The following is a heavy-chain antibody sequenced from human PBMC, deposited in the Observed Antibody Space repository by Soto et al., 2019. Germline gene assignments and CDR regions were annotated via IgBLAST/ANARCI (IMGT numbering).Heavy chain of an antibody. CDR3: ARVSSIFGVVPRYSFDY. D-gene: IGHD3-3*01. CDR2: IYYSGST. CDR1: GGSISSYY. V-gene: IGHV4-59*01. J-gene: IGHJ4*02. Sequence: SETLSLTYTVSGGSISSYYGSWIRQPPGKGLEWIGYIYYSGSTNYNPSLKSRVTISVDTSKNQFSLKLSSVTAADTAVYYCARVSSIFGVVPRYSFDYWGQGTLVTVSS.